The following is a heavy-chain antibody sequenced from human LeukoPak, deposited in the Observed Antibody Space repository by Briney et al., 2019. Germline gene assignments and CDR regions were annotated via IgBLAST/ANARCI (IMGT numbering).Heavy chain of an antibody. J-gene: IGHJ4*02. V-gene: IGHV3-30-3*01. Sequence: GGSLRLSCAASGLTFSSYAMHWVRQAPGKGLEWVAVISYDGSNKYYADSVKGRFTISRDNSKNTLYLQMNSLRAEDTAVYYCASELVPDYYFDYWGQGTLVTVSS. CDR2: ISYDGSNK. CDR3: ASELVPDYYFDY. D-gene: IGHD3-10*01. CDR1: GLTFSSYA.